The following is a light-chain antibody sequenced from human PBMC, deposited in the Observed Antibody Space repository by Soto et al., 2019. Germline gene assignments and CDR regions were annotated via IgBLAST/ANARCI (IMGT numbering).Light chain of an antibody. CDR1: QSVSID. J-gene: IGKJ1*01. CDR2: GAS. V-gene: IGKV3-15*01. Sequence: EIVMTQSPATVPVSPGERVTLSCRASQSVSIDLAWYQQKPGQAPRLLTYGASTRATDIPPSFTGSGSGTEFTLTISSLQSEDIAVYYCQQYNKWPQTFGQGTKVEIK. CDR3: QQYNKWPQT.